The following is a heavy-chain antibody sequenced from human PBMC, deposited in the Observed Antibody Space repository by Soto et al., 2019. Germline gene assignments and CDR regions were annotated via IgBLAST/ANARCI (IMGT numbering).Heavy chain of an antibody. J-gene: IGHJ4*02. V-gene: IGHV4-59*01. D-gene: IGHD5-12*01. Sequence: QVQLQVSGPGLVKPSATLSLSCTVSTGSTNSFYWSWIRQPHGKGLQWLGYFFYTGSTNHNPSLKSRVTISLDMSSNQFSLRLSSVTAADTAMYYCARSRDGYNLNPIDQWGQGLLVTVSS. CDR2: FFYTGST. CDR3: ARSRDGYNLNPIDQ. CDR1: TGSTNSFY.